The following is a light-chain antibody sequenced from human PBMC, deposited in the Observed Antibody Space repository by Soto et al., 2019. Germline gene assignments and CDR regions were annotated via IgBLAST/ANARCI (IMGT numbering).Light chain of an antibody. Sequence: MTKSPATLSASLGDRVTITCRASQSISVWLAWYQQKAGKAPKLLIYKASSLESGVPSRFSGSGSGTEFTLTISSLQPDDFATYYCQQYNSYSWTFDQGTKVDIK. CDR3: QQYNSYSWT. CDR2: KAS. V-gene: IGKV1-5*03. CDR1: QSISVW. J-gene: IGKJ1*01.